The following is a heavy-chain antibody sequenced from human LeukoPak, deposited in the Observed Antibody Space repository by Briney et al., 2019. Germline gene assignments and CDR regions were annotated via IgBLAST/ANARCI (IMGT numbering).Heavy chain of an antibody. J-gene: IGHJ4*02. V-gene: IGHV3-48*03. Sequence: TGGSLRLSCTASGFTFSSYEMNWVRQAPGKGLEWVSHISSSGTIIYYADSVKGRFTISRDNAKNSLYLQMNSLRAEDTAVYYCARDPHALDFWGQGTLVTVSS. CDR2: ISSSGTII. CDR3: ARDPHALDF. CDR1: GFTFSSYE.